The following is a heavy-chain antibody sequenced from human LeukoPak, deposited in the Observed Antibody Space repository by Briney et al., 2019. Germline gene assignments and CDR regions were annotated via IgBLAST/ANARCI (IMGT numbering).Heavy chain of an antibody. J-gene: IGHJ6*02. V-gene: IGHV1-69*13. CDR2: IIPIFGTA. CDR1: GGTFSSYA. D-gene: IGHD6-13*01. Sequence: GASVKVSCKASGGTFSSYAISWVRQAPGQGLEWMGGIIPIFGTANYAQKFQGRVTITADGSTSTAYMELSSLRSEDTAVYYCARAGFIAAVPALSGMDVWGQGTTVTVSS. CDR3: ARAGFIAAVPALSGMDV.